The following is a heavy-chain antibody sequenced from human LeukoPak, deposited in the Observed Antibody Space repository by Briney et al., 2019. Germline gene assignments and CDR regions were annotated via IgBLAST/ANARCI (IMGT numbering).Heavy chain of an antibody. CDR3: AKGISSSEVSATDY. V-gene: IGHV3-9*01. J-gene: IGHJ4*02. CDR1: GFTFDDYA. CDR2: ISWNSGSI. D-gene: IGHD6-6*01. Sequence: GGSLRLSCAASGFTFDDYAMPWVRQAPGKGLEWVSGISWNSGSIGYADSVKGRFTISRDNAKNSLYLQMNSLRAEDTALYYCAKGISSSEVSATDYWGQGTLSPSPQ.